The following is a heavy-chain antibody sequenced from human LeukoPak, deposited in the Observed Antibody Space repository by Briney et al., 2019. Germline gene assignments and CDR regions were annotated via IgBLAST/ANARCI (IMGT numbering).Heavy chain of an antibody. D-gene: IGHD6-19*01. CDR2: AADSGST. CDR3: ARAGRSGWYDFDY. Sequence: SETLSLTCTVSGDSMSDYFWTWIRQPPGKGLEWIGYAADSGSTNYNPSLKSRVTISVDTSKNQFSLKLSSVTAADTAVYYCARAGRSGWYDFDYWGQGTLVTVSS. J-gene: IGHJ4*02. CDR1: GDSMSDYF. V-gene: IGHV4-59*01.